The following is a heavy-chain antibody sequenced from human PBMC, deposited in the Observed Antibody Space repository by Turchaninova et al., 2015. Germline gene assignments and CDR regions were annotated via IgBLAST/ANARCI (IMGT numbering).Heavy chain of an antibody. J-gene: IGHJ4*02. D-gene: IGHD6-19*01. V-gene: IGHV4-38-2*02. CDR1: GYSISSDYY. Sequence: QVQLQESGPGLVKPSETPSLTCTVSGYSISSDYYWGWLRQPPGKGLEWIGIIYDSERTYYNPSLTSRVTMSIDTSKNQFSLKLNSVTAADTAVYYCARRPLHSSGYFDYWGQGTLVTVSS. CDR2: IYDSERT. CDR3: ARRPLHSSGYFDY.